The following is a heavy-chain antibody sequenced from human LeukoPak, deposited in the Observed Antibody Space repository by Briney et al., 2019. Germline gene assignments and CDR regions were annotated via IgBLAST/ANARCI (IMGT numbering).Heavy chain of an antibody. V-gene: IGHV4-31*03. CDR1: GGSISSGGYY. CDR2: IYYSGST. D-gene: IGHD5-18*01. Sequence: SETLSLTCTVSGGSISSGGYYWSWIRQHPGKGLEWIGYIYYSGSTYYNPSLKSRVTISVDTSKNQFSLKLSSVTAADTAVYYCARGLRGYSFVAHYWGQGTLVTVSS. CDR3: ARGLRGYSFVAHY. J-gene: IGHJ4*02.